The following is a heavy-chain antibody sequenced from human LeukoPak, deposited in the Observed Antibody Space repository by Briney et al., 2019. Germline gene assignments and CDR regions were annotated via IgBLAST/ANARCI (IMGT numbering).Heavy chain of an antibody. CDR3: AREDGSGSYDPFDY. CDR1: GFTFSSYG. Sequence: GRSLRLSCAASGFTFSSYGMHWVRQAPGKGLEWVAVIWYDGSNKYYADSVKGRFTISRDNSKNTLYLQMNSLRAEDTAVYYCAREDGSGSYDPFDYWGQGTLVTVS. J-gene: IGHJ4*02. V-gene: IGHV3-33*01. D-gene: IGHD3-10*01. CDR2: IWYDGSNK.